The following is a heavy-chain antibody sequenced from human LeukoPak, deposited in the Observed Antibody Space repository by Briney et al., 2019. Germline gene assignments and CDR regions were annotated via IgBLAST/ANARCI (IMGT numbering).Heavy chain of an antibody. CDR2: IYYSGST. J-gene: IGHJ5*02. D-gene: IGHD3-16*01. CDR3: ARGGRAPNWFDP. Sequence: SETLSLTRTVSGGSISSYYWSWIRQPPGKGLEWIGYIYYSGSTNYNPSLKSRVTISVDTSKNQFSLKLSSVTAADTAVYYCARGGRAPNWFDPWGQGTLVTVSS. V-gene: IGHV4-59*01. CDR1: GGSISSYY.